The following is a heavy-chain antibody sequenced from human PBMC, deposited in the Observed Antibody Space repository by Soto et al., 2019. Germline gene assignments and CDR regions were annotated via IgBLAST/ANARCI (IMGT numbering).Heavy chain of an antibody. CDR1: GYSFMKYG. V-gene: IGHV1-18*01. CDR2: ISPYSGYT. CDR3: AREASVLIPAAQPSRFDS. D-gene: IGHD2-2*01. J-gene: IGHJ4*02. Sequence: ASVKVSCKGFGYSFMKYGIDWVRQAPGQGLEWVGWISPYSGYTHSAQKFHGRLTLTTDTAASTAYMELRILRSADTALYYCAREASVLIPAAQPSRFDSWGQGTLVTVSS.